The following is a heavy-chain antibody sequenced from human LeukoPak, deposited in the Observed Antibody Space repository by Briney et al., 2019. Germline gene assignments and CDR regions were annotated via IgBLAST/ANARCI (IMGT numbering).Heavy chain of an antibody. CDR1: GFRFSAYW. Sequence: GGSLRLSCAASGFRFSAYWMSWVRQAPGKGLEWVANIKQDGNERDYVDSVKGRFTMSRDNAKNSLYLQMNSLRVEDTAVYYCARDTRPVEMATIDYWGQGTLVTVSS. D-gene: IGHD5-24*01. J-gene: IGHJ4*02. CDR3: ARDTRPVEMATIDY. V-gene: IGHV3-7*01. CDR2: IKQDGNER.